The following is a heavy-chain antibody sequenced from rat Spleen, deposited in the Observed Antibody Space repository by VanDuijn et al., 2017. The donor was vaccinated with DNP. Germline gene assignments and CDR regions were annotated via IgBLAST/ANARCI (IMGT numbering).Heavy chain of an antibody. Sequence: EVQLVESGGGLVQPGRSMKLSCAASGFTFSNYYMAWVRQAPTKGLEWVAAISTGGGNTSYRDSVKGRFTISRDNAKSTLYLQMDSLRSEDTATYYCTTDFERGYWGQGVMVTVSS. CDR3: TTDFERGY. CDR1: GFTFSNYY. CDR2: ISTGGGNT. V-gene: IGHV5-25*01. D-gene: IGHD1-11*01. J-gene: IGHJ2*01.